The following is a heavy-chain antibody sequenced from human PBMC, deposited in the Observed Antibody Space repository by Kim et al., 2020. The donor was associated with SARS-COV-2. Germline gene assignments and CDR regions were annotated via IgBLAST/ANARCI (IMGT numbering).Heavy chain of an antibody. CDR3: ARDLKYSSSWYLSVAYYYGMDV. J-gene: IGHJ6*02. CDR2: IWYDGSNK. Sequence: GGSLRLSCAASGFTFSSYGMHWVRQAPGKGLEWVAVIWYDGSNKYYADSVKGRFTISRDNSKNTLYLQMNSLRAEDTAVYYCARDLKYSSSWYLSVAYYYGMDVWGQGTTVTVSS. CDR1: GFTFSSYG. V-gene: IGHV3-33*01. D-gene: IGHD6-13*01.